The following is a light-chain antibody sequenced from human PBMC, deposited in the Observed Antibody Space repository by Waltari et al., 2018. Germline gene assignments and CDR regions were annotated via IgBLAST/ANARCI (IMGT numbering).Light chain of an antibody. CDR1: SSHIGAGYD. V-gene: IGLV1-40*01. Sequence: QSVLTQPPSVSGAPGQRVTISCTGSSSHIGAGYDVHWYQQLPGTAPKLLIYGNSNRTPGVPDRFSRSQSGSSAALDSGWLQAEDEADYYCQSYDSSLSGSGVFGGGTKLTVL. J-gene: IGLJ3*02. CDR2: GNS. CDR3: QSYDSSLSGSGV.